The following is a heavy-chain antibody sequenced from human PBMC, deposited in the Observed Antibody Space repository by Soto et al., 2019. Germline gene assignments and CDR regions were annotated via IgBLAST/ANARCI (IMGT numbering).Heavy chain of an antibody. V-gene: IGHV3-49*04. CDR2: IRINAYGETT. J-gene: IGHJ4*02. CDR1: GFTFGEYA. D-gene: IGHD4-4*01. CDR3: TPLHQGGY. Sequence: GGSLRLSCTGSGFTFGEYAINWVRQAPGKGLEWVGFIRINAYGETTEYAAAVKGRFTISRDDSKSIAYLQMNSLKTEDTAVYYCTPLHQGGYWGQGTLVTVSS.